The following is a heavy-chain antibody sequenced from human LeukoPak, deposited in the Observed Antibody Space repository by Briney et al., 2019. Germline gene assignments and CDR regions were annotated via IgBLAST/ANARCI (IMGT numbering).Heavy chain of an antibody. V-gene: IGHV4-39*07. J-gene: IGHJ4*02. CDR2: IYHNGRT. CDR3: ARDNDQMGLDPFDY. D-gene: IGHD1-1*01. Sequence: SETLSLTCTVSGGSISSSSSYYWGWIRQPPGKGLEWIGSIYHNGRTYYNPSLKSRVTISVDMSKNQFSLKLSSVTAADTAVYYCARDNDQMGLDPFDYWGQGTLVTVSS. CDR1: GGSISSSSSYY.